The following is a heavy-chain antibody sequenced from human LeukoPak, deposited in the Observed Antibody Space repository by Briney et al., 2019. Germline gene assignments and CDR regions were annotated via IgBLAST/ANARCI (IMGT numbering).Heavy chain of an antibody. CDR1: GGSISSHY. V-gene: IGHV4-59*11. CDR2: IYYSGNT. Sequence: SETLSLTCTVSGGSISSHYWSWIRQPPGKGLEWIGYIYYSGNTNYNPSLKSRVTISVDTSKNQFSLKLSSVTAADTAVYYCARANPGSSSFVPFDYWGQGTLVTVSS. CDR3: ARANPGSSSFVPFDY. D-gene: IGHD6-6*01. J-gene: IGHJ4*02.